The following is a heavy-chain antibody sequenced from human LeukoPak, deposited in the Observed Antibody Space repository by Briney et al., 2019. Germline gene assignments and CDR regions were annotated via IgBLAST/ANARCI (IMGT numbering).Heavy chain of an antibody. CDR3: AGPIVGATSPFDY. V-gene: IGHV3-7*01. D-gene: IGHD1-26*01. Sequence: GGSLRLSCAASGFTFGSYWMSWVRQAPGKGLEWVANIKQDGSEKYYVDSVKGRFTISRDNAKNSLYLQMNSLRAEDTAVYYCAGPIVGATSPFDYWGQGTLVTVSS. CDR2: IKQDGSEK. J-gene: IGHJ4*02. CDR1: GFTFGSYW.